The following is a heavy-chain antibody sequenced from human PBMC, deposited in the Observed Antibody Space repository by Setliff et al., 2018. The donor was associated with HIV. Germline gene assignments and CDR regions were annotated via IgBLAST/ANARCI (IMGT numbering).Heavy chain of an antibody. CDR1: GGSIDSTDYY. D-gene: IGHD3-9*01. Sequence: SETLSLTCTVSGGSIDSTDYYWGWIRQPPGKGLEWIGSIYHSGRTYYNPSLKSRVTISVDTSKNQFSLKLTSVTAADTAVYYCARDQQQDYDSLTGYYTXRYFDYWGRGTLVTVSS. J-gene: IGHJ4*02. V-gene: IGHV4-39*07. CDR2: IYHSGRT. CDR3: ARDQQQDYDSLTGYYTXRYFDY.